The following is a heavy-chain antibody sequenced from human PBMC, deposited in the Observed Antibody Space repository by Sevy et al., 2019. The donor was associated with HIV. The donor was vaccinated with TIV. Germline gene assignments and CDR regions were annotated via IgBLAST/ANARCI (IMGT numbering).Heavy chain of an antibody. CDR2: ISPHNGDT. J-gene: IGHJ5*02. D-gene: IGHD2-15*01. V-gene: IGHV1-18*01. Sequence: ASVKVSCKVSGYTFNTYRIHWVRQAPGQGLEWMGCISPHNGDTNYAQRLQGRVTMLTDISSSTAYMELKSLRSDDTAVYYCARAYCSGGRCYSLASWGQGTLVTVSS. CDR3: ARAYCSGGRCYSLAS. CDR1: GYTFNTYR.